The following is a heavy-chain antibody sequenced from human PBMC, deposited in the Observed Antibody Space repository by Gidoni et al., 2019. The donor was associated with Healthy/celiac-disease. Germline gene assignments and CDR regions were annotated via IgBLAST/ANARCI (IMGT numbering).Heavy chain of an antibody. Sequence: QVQLQESVPGLVKPSETLSLPCPVSGGSISSYYWSWIRQPPGKGLEWIGYIYYSGSTNYNPSLKSRVTISVDTSKNQFSLKLSSVTAADTAVYYCASHDSSGYWKYWGQGTLVTVSS. J-gene: IGHJ4*02. CDR1: GGSISSYY. CDR2: IYYSGST. V-gene: IGHV4-59*01. D-gene: IGHD3-22*01. CDR3: ASHDSSGYWKY.